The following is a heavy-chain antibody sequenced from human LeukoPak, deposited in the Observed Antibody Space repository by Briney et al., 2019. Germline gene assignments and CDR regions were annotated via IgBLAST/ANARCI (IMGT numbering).Heavy chain of an antibody. J-gene: IGHJ4*02. CDR1: GFTFSDYY. CDR3: ARDLTYYYDSSGTFDY. Sequence: GGSLRLSCAASGFTFSDYYMSWIRQAPGKGLEWVSYISSSASRIYCADSVKGRFTISRDNAKNSLYLQMNSLRAEDTAVYYCARDLTYYYDSSGTFDYWGQGTLVTVSS. CDR2: ISSSASRI. D-gene: IGHD3-22*01. V-gene: IGHV3-11*01.